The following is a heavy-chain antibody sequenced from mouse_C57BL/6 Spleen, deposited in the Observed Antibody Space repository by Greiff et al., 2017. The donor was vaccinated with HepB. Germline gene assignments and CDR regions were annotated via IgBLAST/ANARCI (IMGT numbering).Heavy chain of an antibody. CDR3: AGDDYDRGY. Sequence: QVQLQQPGAELVMPGASVKLSCKASGYTFTSYWMHWVKQRPGQGLEWIGVIDPSDSYTNYNQKFKGKSKLTVDKSSSTAYMHLSSLTAEDSAVYYCAGDDYDRGYWGQGTTLTVSS. J-gene: IGHJ2*01. CDR2: IDPSDSYT. V-gene: IGHV1-69*01. CDR1: GYTFTSYW. D-gene: IGHD2-4*01.